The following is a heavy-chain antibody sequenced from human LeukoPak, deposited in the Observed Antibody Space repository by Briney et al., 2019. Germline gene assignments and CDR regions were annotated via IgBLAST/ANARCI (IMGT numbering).Heavy chain of an antibody. CDR3: ARGENYYYDSSGYYY. J-gene: IGHJ4*02. CDR1: GFTFGSYS. CDR2: ISSSSSTI. Sequence: GGSLRLSCAASGFTFGSYSMNWVRQAPGKGLEWVSYISSSSSTIYYADSVKGRFTISRDNAKNSLYLQMNSLRAEDTAVYYCARGENYYYDSSGYYYWGQGTLVTVSS. V-gene: IGHV3-48*04. D-gene: IGHD3-22*01.